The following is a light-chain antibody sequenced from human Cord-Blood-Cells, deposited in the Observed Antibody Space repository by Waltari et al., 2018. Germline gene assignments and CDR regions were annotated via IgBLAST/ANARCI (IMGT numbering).Light chain of an antibody. Sequence: QSVLTPPPSASGTPGQRVTISCSGSSSHLGRNTVNWYQQLPGTAPKLLIYSNNQRPSGVPDRFSGSKSGTSASLAISGLQSEDEADYYCAAWDDSLNGPVFGGGTKLTVL. CDR2: SNN. CDR3: AAWDDSLNGPV. CDR1: SSHLGRNT. J-gene: IGLJ2*01. V-gene: IGLV1-44*01.